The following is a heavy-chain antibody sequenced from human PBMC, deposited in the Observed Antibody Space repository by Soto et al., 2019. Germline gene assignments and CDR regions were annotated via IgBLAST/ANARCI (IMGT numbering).Heavy chain of an antibody. CDR2: INHSGST. J-gene: IGHJ6*02. Sequence: SETLSLTCAVYGGSFSGYYWSWIRQPPGKGLEWIGEINHSGSTNYNPSLKSRVTISVDTSKNQFSLKLSSVTAADTAVYYCSRGSLWFGELWNVWGQGTTVTVSS. V-gene: IGHV4-34*01. D-gene: IGHD3-10*01. CDR1: GGSFSGYY. CDR3: SRGSLWFGELWNV.